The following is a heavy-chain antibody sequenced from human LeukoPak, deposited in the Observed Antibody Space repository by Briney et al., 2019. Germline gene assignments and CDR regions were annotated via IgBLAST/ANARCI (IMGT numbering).Heavy chain of an antibody. CDR1: GYTFTGYY. V-gene: IGHV1-2*02. CDR2: INPNSGDI. CDR3: ARIGLKSSGYYRLDY. J-gene: IGHJ4*02. Sequence: ASVKVSCKTSGYTFTGYYLHWVRQAPGQGLEWMGWINPNSGDITYTQKFQGRVTMTGDTSISTAYMELSRLMSDDTAVYYCARIGLKSSGYYRLDYWGQGTLVTVSS. D-gene: IGHD3-22*01.